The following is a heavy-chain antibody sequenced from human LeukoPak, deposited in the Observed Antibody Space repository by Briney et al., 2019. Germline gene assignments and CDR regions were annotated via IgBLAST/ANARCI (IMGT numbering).Heavy chain of an antibody. CDR1: GYTFTGYY. D-gene: IGHD6-13*01. V-gene: IGHV1-2*02. Sequence: ASVKVSCKASGYTFTGYYMHWVRQAPGQGLEWMGWFNLNSGAANYAQKFQARVTMTRDTSINTAYMELSRLTSDDTAVYYCASNWEIAAAPLDYWGQGTLVTVSS. CDR2: FNLNSGAA. CDR3: ASNWEIAAAPLDY. J-gene: IGHJ4*02.